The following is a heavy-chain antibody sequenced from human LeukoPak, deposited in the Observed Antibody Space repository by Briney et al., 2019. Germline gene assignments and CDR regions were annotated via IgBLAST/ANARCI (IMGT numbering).Heavy chain of an antibody. Sequence: PGGSLRLSCAASGFTFSSYGMSWVRQAPGKGLEWVSAISGSGGSTYYADSVKGRFTISRDNSKNTLYLQMNSLSAEDTAVYYCAKDGMYSSSSSYYFDYWGQGTLVTVSS. J-gene: IGHJ4*02. CDR3: AKDGMYSSSSSYYFDY. V-gene: IGHV3-23*01. D-gene: IGHD6-6*01. CDR1: GFTFSSYG. CDR2: ISGSGGST.